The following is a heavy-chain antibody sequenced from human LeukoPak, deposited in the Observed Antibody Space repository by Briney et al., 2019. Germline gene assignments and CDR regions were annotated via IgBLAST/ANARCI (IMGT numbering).Heavy chain of an antibody. J-gene: IGHJ6*02. D-gene: IGHD2-2*01. V-gene: IGHV4-59*01. Sequence: SETLSLTCTVSGGSISSYYWSWIRQPPGKGLEWIGYIYYSGSTNYNPSLKSRVTISVDTSKNQFSLKLSSVTAADTAVHYCARASRRVVPANQDYYYYYGMDVWGQGTTVTVSS. CDR1: GGSISSYY. CDR3: ARASRRVVPANQDYYYYYGMDV. CDR2: IYYSGST.